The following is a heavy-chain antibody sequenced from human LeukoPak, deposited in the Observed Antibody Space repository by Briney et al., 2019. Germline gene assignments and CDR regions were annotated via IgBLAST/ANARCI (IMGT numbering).Heavy chain of an antibody. CDR1: GFAFRSYG. Sequence: QPGGSLRLSCAASGFAFRSYGMNWVRQAPGKGLEWVSYISSSSSTIYYADSVKGRFTISRDNAKNSLYLQMNSLRAEDTAVYYCATPYYGSQSFLGYWGQGTLVTVSS. V-gene: IGHV3-48*01. CDR2: ISSSSSTI. CDR3: ATPYYGSQSFLGY. J-gene: IGHJ4*02. D-gene: IGHD3-10*01.